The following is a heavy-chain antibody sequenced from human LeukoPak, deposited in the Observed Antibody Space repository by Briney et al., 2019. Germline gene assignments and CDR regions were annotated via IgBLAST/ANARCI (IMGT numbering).Heavy chain of an antibody. Sequence: PGGSLRLSCAASGFSFSSDAMSWVRQAPGKGLEWVSVVYTDGNTYSADSVKGRFTISRDNSKNTLYLQMNSLRVEDTAVYYCEREAGGGVRTFDIWGQGTLVTVSS. CDR2: VYTDGNT. CDR1: GFSFSSDA. CDR3: EREAGGGVRTFDI. D-gene: IGHD3-16*01. J-gene: IGHJ3*02. V-gene: IGHV3-53*01.